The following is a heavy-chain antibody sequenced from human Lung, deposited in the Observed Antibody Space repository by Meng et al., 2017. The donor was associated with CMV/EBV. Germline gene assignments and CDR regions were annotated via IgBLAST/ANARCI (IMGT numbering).Heavy chain of an antibody. V-gene: IGHV1-18*01. J-gene: IGHJ4*02. CDR1: GYTFTSYG. CDR2: ISVYTDNT. D-gene: IGHD6-6*01. CDR3: ASDSPSLYSSSPGIDF. Sequence: SVXVSXXTSGYTFTSYGISWVRQAPGQGLEWMGWISVYTDNTSSAQKYQGRLTMTTDTSTSTAYMEVRSLRSDDTAVYYCASDSPSLYSSSPGIDFWGQGTXVTVAS.